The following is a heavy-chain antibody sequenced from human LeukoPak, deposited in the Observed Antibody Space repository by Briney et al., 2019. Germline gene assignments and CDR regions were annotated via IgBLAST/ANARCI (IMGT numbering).Heavy chain of an antibody. V-gene: IGHV3-21*01. Sequence: PRGSLRLSCAASGFTFSNYGMNWVRQSLEKGLEWVSSIRSNGNVYYADSVKGRFTISRDNAENSQSLQMNSLTPEDAAIYFCARDWGRRTAPFDHWGRGTRVTVSS. D-gene: IGHD3-16*01. CDR3: ARDWGRRTAPFDH. J-gene: IGHJ4*02. CDR2: IRSNGNV. CDR1: GFTFSNYG.